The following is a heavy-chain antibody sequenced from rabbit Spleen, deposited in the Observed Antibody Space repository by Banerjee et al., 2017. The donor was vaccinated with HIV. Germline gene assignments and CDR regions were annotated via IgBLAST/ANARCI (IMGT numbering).Heavy chain of an antibody. V-gene: IGHV1S40*01. D-gene: IGHD8-1*01. CDR1: GFSFSSGYD. CDR2: AYAGSSGST. Sequence: QSLEESGGDLVKPGGTLTLTCKASGFSFSSGYDMCWVRQAPGKGLEWVACAYAGSSGSTYSATWAKGRFTVSNTSSTTVALQMTRLTAADTATYFCARDADTSFSTYGMDLWGQGTLVNVS. CDR3: ARDADTSFSTYGMDL. J-gene: IGHJ6*01.